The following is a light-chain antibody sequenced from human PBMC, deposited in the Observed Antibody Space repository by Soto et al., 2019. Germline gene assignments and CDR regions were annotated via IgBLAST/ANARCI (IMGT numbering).Light chain of an antibody. V-gene: IGKV3-15*01. J-gene: IGKJ1*01. CDR2: GAS. Sequence: VMTQSPATLSVSPGERAAPSCRASQSVSSNLAWYQLKPGQAPRLLIYGASTRATGIPARFSGSGSGTEFTLTISSLQSEDFAVYYCQQYNNWPPWTFGQGTKVDIK. CDR3: QQYNNWPPWT. CDR1: QSVSSN.